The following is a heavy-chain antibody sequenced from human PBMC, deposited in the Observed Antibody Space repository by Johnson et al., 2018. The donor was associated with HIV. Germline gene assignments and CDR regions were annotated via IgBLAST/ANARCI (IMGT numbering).Heavy chain of an antibody. CDR2: IYSGGDT. Sequence: VQLVESGGGLVQPGGSLRLSCAVSGFTVSSNYITWVRQAPGKGLEWISVIYSGGDTYYADSVKGRFTISRDDSKNTLYLQMNRLTAEDTAVYYCARAPGFSRAFDIWDQGTMVTVSS. V-gene: IGHV3-66*01. D-gene: IGHD3-10*01. CDR1: GFTVSSNY. CDR3: ARAPGFSRAFDI. J-gene: IGHJ3*02.